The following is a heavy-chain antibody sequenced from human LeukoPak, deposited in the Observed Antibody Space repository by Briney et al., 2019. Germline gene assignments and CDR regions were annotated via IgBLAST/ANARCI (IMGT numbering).Heavy chain of an antibody. CDR3: PRGIVAASIATTGRASIFVPPRTPTDYYIDV. Sequence: SETLSLTCAVSGGSLSGSYWSWIRHPPRKGLERNGEIYLSGSINYNPSPTSQVSISVDSSKNQLSLKLSSVTASDTAVYYSPRGIVAASIATTGRASIFVPPRTPTDYYIDVWGKGTTVTVSS. J-gene: IGHJ6*03. D-gene: IGHD1-26*01. V-gene: IGHV4-34*01. CDR2: IYLSGSI. CDR1: GGSLSGSY.